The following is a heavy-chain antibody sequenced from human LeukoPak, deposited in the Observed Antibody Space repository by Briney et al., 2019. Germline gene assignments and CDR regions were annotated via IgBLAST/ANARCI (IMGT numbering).Heavy chain of an antibody. CDR1: GFTFSSYG. V-gene: IGHV3-30*02. D-gene: IGHD6-19*01. Sequence: GGSLRLSCAASGFTFSSYGMHWVRQAPCKGLEWVAFIRYDGSNKYYADSVKGRFTISRDNSKNTLYLQMNSLRAEDTAVYYCAKEPEPYSSGWYYFDYWGQGTLVTVSS. J-gene: IGHJ4*02. CDR3: AKEPEPYSSGWYYFDY. CDR2: IRYDGSNK.